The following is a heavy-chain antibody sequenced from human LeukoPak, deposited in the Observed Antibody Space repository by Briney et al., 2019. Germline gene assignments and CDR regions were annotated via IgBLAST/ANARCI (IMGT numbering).Heavy chain of an antibody. V-gene: IGHV5-51*01. CDR3: ARHPSRETYDYVWGSYYY. D-gene: IGHD3-16*01. CDR2: IYPGDSDT. Sequence: KSGESLKISCKGSGYSFPSYWIGWVRQMPGKGLEWMGIIYPGDSDTRYSPSFQGQVTISADKSISTAYLQWSSLKASDTAMYYCARHPSRETYDYVWGSYYYWGQGTLVTVSS. CDR1: GYSFPSYW. J-gene: IGHJ4*02.